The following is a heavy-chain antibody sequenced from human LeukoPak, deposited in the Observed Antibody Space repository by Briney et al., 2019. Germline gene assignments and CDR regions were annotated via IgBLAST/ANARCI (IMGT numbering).Heavy chain of an antibody. CDR2: ISAYNGNT. CDR1: GYTFTTNG. Sequence: ASVKVSCKTSGYTFTTNGISWVRQAPGQGLEWMGWISAYNGNTNYAKTFQGRVTMTTDTSTSTAYMYLRSLRSDDTAVYYCARDSTGIAVAGNSPDFDYWGQGTLVTVSS. J-gene: IGHJ4*02. D-gene: IGHD6-19*01. V-gene: IGHV1-18*01. CDR3: ARDSTGIAVAGNSPDFDY.